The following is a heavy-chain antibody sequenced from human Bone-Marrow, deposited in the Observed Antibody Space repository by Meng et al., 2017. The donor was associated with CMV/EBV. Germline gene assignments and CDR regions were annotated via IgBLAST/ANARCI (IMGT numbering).Heavy chain of an antibody. V-gene: IGHV3-20*04. CDR1: GFTFDDYG. CDR2: FNWKGGST. J-gene: IGHJ4*02. CDR3: SRVGVFLGVVNPTYYFDY. D-gene: IGHD3-3*01. Sequence: GGPLRLSCAASGFTFDDYGMSWVRQAPGKGLEWVSGFNWKGGSTVHADSVKGVFTIPRNNPKNSLYLKMNSLSAEDTALYYCSRVGVFLGVVNPTYYFDYWGQGTLVTVSS.